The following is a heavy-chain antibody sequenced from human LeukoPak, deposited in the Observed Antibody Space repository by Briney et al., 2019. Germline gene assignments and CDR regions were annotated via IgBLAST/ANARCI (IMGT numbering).Heavy chain of an antibody. CDR1: GFTFSSYA. V-gene: IGHV3-23*01. CDR2: ISGSGGST. D-gene: IGHD3-10*01. J-gene: IGHJ4*02. CDR3: AKDRAGSEGDY. Sequence: GGSLRLSCAASGFTFSSYAVSWVRQAPGKGLEWVSAISGSGGSTYYADSAKGRFAISRDNSKNTLYLQMNSLRAEDTAVYYCAKDRAGSEGDYWGQGTLVTVSS.